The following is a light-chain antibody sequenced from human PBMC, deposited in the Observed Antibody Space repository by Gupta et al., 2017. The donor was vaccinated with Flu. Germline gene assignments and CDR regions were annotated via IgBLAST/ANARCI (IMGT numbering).Light chain of an antibody. Sequence: QSVLIQPPSASGTTGQRISISCSGSSSTIGSDFVFWYQQFPGTTPRLLIYKNDQRPSGVPDRFSASKSGTSASLIITGLRSEDEADYYCATRDRNLLGHGVFGGGTKLTV. CDR2: KND. J-gene: IGLJ2*01. CDR3: ATRDRNLLGHGV. V-gene: IGLV1-47*01. CDR1: SSTIGSDF.